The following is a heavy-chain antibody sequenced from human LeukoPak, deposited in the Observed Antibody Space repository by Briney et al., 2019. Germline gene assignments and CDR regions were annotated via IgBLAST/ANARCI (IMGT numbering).Heavy chain of an antibody. V-gene: IGHV4-59*01. CDR3: ARASGWFGDLDYFDY. D-gene: IGHD3-10*01. CDR2: IYYFGST. CDR1: GGSISSYY. Sequence: SETLSLTCTVSGGSISSYYWSWIRQPPGKGLEWIGYIYYFGSTNYNPSLKSRVTISLDTSKAHFSLKLTSVTAADTAMYFCARASGWFGDLDYFDYWGQGTLVTVSS. J-gene: IGHJ4*02.